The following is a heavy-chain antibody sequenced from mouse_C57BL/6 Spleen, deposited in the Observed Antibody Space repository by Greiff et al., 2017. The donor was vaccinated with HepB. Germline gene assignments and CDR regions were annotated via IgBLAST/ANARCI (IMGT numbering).Heavy chain of an antibody. J-gene: IGHJ4*01. CDR1: GFTFSSYG. Sequence: EVQGVESGGDLVKPGGSLKLSCAASGFTFSSYGMSWVRQTPDKRLEWVATISSGGSYTYYPDSVKGRFTISRDNAKNTLYLQMSSLKSEDTAMYYCARDDGYPYYYAMDYWGQRTSVTVSS. D-gene: IGHD2-3*01. V-gene: IGHV5-6*01. CDR3: ARDDGYPYYYAMDY. CDR2: ISSGGSYT.